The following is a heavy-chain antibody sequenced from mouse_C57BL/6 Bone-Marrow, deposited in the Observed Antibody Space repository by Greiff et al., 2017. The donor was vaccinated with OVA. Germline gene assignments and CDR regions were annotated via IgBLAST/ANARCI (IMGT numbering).Heavy chain of an antibody. CDR3: AGDGPIYYCGSSYAFAY. D-gene: IGHD1-1*01. CDR2: ISDGGSYT. V-gene: IGHV5-4*01. Sequence: EVKVVESGGGLVKPGGSLKLSCAASGFTFSSYAMSWVRQTPEQRLEWVATISDGGSYTYYPANVKGRFTISRDNAKNNLYLQMSHLKSEDTAMYYCAGDGPIYYCGSSYAFAYWGQGTLVTVSA. J-gene: IGHJ3*01. CDR1: GFTFSSYA.